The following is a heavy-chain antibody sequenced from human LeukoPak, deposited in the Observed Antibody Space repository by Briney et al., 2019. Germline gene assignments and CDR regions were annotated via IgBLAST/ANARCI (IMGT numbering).Heavy chain of an antibody. V-gene: IGHV4-39*01. CDR2: IYYSGSA. CDR1: GGSISSSSYY. CDR3: ASAFCGGDCYWGHC. J-gene: IGHJ4*02. D-gene: IGHD2-21*01. Sequence: SETLSLTCTVSGGSISSSSYYWGWIRQPPGEGLEWIGSIYYSGSAYYNPSLKSRVLISVDTSKNQFSLKLSSVTAADTAVYYCASAFCGGDCYWGHCWGQGTLVTVSS.